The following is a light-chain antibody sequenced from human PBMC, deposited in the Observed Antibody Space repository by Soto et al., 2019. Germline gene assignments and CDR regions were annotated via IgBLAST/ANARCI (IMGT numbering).Light chain of an antibody. V-gene: IGKV3-20*01. CDR2: GAS. CDR1: QSLSSNY. Sequence: EIVVTQSPDTLSLSPGEGATLSCRASQSLSSNYLAWYQQKPGQPPRLLIYGASSRATGVPDRFSGSGSGTDFTLTISRVQSEDFAVYYCQQFYDWPITFGQGTRLEI. J-gene: IGKJ5*01. CDR3: QQFYDWPIT.